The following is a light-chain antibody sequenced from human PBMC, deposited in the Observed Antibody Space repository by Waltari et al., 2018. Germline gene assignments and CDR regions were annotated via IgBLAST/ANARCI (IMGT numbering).Light chain of an antibody. CDR2: DAS. V-gene: IGKV3-20*01. CDR3: QKYGTLPAT. J-gene: IGKJ1*01. CDR1: QSVSRT. Sequence: EIVLTQSPGTLSVSPGERVTLSCRASQSVSRTLAWYQQKPGQAPRLLIYDASTGATGIPDRFSGSGSGTDFSLTISRLEPEDFAVYYCQKYGTLPATFGQGTKVEIK.